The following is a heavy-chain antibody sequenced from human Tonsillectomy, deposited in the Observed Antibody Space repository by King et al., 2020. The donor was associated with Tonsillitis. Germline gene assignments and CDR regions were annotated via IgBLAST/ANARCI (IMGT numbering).Heavy chain of an antibody. CDR3: AKAGRDGYNLIDY. V-gene: IGHV3-43*01. CDR1: GFTFDDYT. Sequence: VQLVESGGVVVQPGGSLRLSCAASGFTFDDYTMHWVRQAPGKGLEWVSLISWDGGSTYYADSVKGRFTISRDNSKNSLYLQMNSLGTEDTALYYCAKAGRDGYNLIDYWGQGTLVTVSS. CDR2: ISWDGGST. J-gene: IGHJ4*02. D-gene: IGHD5-24*01.